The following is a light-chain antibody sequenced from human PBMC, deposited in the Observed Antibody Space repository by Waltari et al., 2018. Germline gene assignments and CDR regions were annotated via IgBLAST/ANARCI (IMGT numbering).Light chain of an antibody. CDR2: KVS. CDR3: MQGTHWPLT. J-gene: IGKJ4*01. Sequence: VTTESPPSLPVTLGQPASISCTSHQSLVRRDGNTYFAWFQQRPGQSPRRLIYKVSNRESGVPDRFSGSGSGTDFRLKISRVEAEDVGVYYCMQGTHWPLTFGGGTKVEIK. CDR1: QSLVRRDGNTY. V-gene: IGKV2-30*02.